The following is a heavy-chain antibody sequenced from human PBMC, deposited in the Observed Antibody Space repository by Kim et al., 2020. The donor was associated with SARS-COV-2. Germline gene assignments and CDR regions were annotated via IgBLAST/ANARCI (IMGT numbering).Heavy chain of an antibody. D-gene: IGHD3-10*01. CDR1: GFTFSSYS. J-gene: IGHJ4*02. CDR2: ISSSSSTI. V-gene: IGHV3-48*02. Sequence: GGSLRLSCAASGFTFSSYSMNWVRQAPGKGLEWVSYISSSSSTIYYADSVKGRFTISRDNAKNSLYLQMNSLRDEDTAVYYCARESYGSGSYYTSDYWGQGTLVTVSS. CDR3: ARESYGSGSYYTSDY.